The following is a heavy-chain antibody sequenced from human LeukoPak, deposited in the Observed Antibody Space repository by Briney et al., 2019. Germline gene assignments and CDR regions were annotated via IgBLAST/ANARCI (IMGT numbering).Heavy chain of an antibody. CDR2: IEYDGSNK. Sequence: GGSLRLSCAASGFTFTNYGMHWVRQAPGKGLEWVAFIEYDGSNKYYADPVKGRFTVSRDKSKNTLYLQMNSLRTEDTAVYYCAKGLYYKDRSGYPAWGQGTLVTISS. J-gene: IGHJ5*02. CDR3: AKGLYYKDRSGYPA. V-gene: IGHV3-30*02. CDR1: GFTFTNYG. D-gene: IGHD3-22*01.